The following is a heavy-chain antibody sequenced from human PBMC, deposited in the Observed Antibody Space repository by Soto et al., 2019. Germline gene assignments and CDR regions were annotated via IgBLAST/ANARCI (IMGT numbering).Heavy chain of an antibody. CDR2: IIPILGIA. Sequence: QVQLVQSGAEVKKPGSSVKVSCKASGGTFSSYTISWVRQAPGQGLEWMGRIIPILGIANYAQKFQGRVTITADKSTSTAYMELSSLRSEDTAVYYCARGSGGTALPDYWGQGTLVTVSS. J-gene: IGHJ4*02. D-gene: IGHD6-13*01. CDR1: GGTFSSYT. CDR3: ARGSGGTALPDY. V-gene: IGHV1-69*02.